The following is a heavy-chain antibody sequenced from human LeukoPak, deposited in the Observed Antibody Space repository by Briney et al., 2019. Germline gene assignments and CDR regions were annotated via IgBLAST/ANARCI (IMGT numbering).Heavy chain of an antibody. D-gene: IGHD3-22*01. Sequence: GRSLRLSCAASGFAFSSYAMHWVRQAPGKGLEWVAVISYDGSNKYYADSVKGRFTISRDNSKNTLYLQMNSLRAEDTAVYYCARASGSMIVRYLGYWGQGTLVTVSS. CDR3: ARASGSMIVRYLGY. V-gene: IGHV3-30-3*01. CDR1: GFAFSSYA. CDR2: ISYDGSNK. J-gene: IGHJ4*02.